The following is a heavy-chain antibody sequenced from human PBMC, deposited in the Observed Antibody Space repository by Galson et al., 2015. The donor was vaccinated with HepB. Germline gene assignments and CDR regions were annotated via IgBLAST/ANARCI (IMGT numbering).Heavy chain of an antibody. CDR2: ISSSTTYI. Sequence: SLRLSCAASGFTFSSYSMNWVRQAPGKGLEWVSSISSSTTYIHYADSVKGRFIISRDNAKNSLYLQMNSLRAEDTAVYYCARFREGGGWLDYWGQGILVTVSS. CDR1: GFTFSSYS. V-gene: IGHV3-21*04. CDR3: ARFREGGGWLDY. D-gene: IGHD6-19*01. J-gene: IGHJ4*02.